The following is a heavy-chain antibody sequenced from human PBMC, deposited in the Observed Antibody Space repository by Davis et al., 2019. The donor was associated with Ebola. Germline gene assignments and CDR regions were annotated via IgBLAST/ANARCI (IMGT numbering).Heavy chain of an antibody. J-gene: IGHJ4*02. CDR2: ISYNGRDK. CDR3: ARDAGTGAASYMNPVLDY. CDR1: GFVFSSYA. V-gene: IGHV3-30*04. Sequence: GESLKISCTASGFVFSSYAIHWVRQAPGRGLEWVAVISYNGRDKYYADSVKDRVTISRDNAKNTLFLQMDSLRGGDTAIYYCARDAGTGAASYMNPVLDYWGQGALVTVS. D-gene: IGHD3-10*01.